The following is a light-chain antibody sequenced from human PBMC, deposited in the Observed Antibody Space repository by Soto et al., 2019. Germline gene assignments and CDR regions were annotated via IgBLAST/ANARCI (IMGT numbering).Light chain of an antibody. V-gene: IGKV3-11*01. CDR2: DAS. Sequence: EIVLTQSPATLSLSPGERATLSCRASQSVSSYLAWYQQKPGQAPRLLIHDASNRATGIPARFSGSGSGTDFTLTISSLEPEDFAVYYCQQRSTPLTFGGGTKVEIK. J-gene: IGKJ4*01. CDR3: QQRSTPLT. CDR1: QSVSSY.